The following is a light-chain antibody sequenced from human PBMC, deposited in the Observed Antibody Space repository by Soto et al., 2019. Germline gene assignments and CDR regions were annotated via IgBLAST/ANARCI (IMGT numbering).Light chain of an antibody. J-gene: IGLJ3*02. Sequence: QSVLTQPASVSGSPGQSLTISCTGTSSDVGGYNYVSWYQQYPGKAPKLMIYEVSHRPSGVSNRFSGSKSGNTASLTISGLQAEDEADYYCNSHTTSSTWVFGGGTQLTVL. CDR3: NSHTTSSTWV. CDR2: EVS. V-gene: IGLV2-14*01. CDR1: SSDVGGYNY.